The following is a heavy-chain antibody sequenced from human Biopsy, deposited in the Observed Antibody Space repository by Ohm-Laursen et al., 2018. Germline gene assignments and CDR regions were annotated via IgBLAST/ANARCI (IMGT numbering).Heavy chain of an antibody. CDR2: INTNGGST. J-gene: IGHJ4*02. V-gene: IGHV3-23*01. D-gene: IGHD4-17*01. CDR1: GSTFSSNA. CDR3: SKPADSYGSEFYFDY. Sequence: SLRLSCAASGSTFSSNAMTWVRQAPGKGLEWVSVINTNGGSTHYAVPVKGRFTISTDNSKNTLYLRMNSLRAEDTAVYYFSKPADSYGSEFYFDYWGQGTLVTVSS.